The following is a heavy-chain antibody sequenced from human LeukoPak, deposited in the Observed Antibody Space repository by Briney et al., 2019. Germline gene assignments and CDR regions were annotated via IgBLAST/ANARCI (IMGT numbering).Heavy chain of an antibody. V-gene: IGHV3-53*01. CDR2: IYSGGGT. Sequence: PGGSLRLSCAASGFSVSHNYVTWVRQAPGQGLEWVSIIYSGGGTYYADSVKGRFTISRDISKNTVYLQMNSLRTEDTAVFYCASEHDHGGKFLGFFDLWGRGTRVTVSS. CDR1: GFSVSHNY. CDR3: ASEHDHGGKFLGFFDL. D-gene: IGHD4-23*01. J-gene: IGHJ2*01.